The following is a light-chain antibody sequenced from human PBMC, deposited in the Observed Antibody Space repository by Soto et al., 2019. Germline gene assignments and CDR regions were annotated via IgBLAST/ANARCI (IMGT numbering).Light chain of an antibody. CDR2: DVS. Sequence: QSALTQPASVSGSPGQSITISCTGTSSDVGGYNYVSWYQQHPGKAPKLMIYDVSNRASGVSNRFSGSKSGNTASLPISGLQAEDEADYYCSSYTTSGSLVFGGGTKVTVL. CDR3: SSYTTSGSLV. CDR1: SSDVGGYNY. J-gene: IGLJ2*01. V-gene: IGLV2-14*01.